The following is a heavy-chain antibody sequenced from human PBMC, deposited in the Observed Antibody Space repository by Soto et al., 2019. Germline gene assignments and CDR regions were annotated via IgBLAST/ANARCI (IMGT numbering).Heavy chain of an antibody. CDR1: GFTFSTYA. Sequence: LRLSCAASGFTFSTYAMSWVRQAPGKGLEWVSVISGSGGSTNYADSVKGRFTISRDNSKNTLYLQMNSLRAEDTAVYYCAKHSSSSGSYYYYIMDVWGQGTTVTVSS. CDR2: ISGSGGST. V-gene: IGHV3-23*01. D-gene: IGHD6-6*01. CDR3: AKHSSSSGSYYYYIMDV. J-gene: IGHJ6*02.